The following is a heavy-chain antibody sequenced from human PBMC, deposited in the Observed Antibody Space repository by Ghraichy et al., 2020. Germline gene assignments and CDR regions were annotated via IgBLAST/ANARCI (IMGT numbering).Heavy chain of an antibody. Sequence: SQTLSLTCTVSGGSISSSSYYWGWIRQPPGKGLEWIGSIYNSGSTYYNPSLKSRVTISVDTSKNRFSLKLSPVTAADTAVYYCASHSLYSSAGWYPPLEDFQHWGQGTQVTVSS. CDR2: IYNSGST. CDR1: GGSISSSSYY. J-gene: IGHJ1*01. CDR3: ASHSLYSSAGWYPPLEDFQH. V-gene: IGHV4-39*01. D-gene: IGHD6-19*01.